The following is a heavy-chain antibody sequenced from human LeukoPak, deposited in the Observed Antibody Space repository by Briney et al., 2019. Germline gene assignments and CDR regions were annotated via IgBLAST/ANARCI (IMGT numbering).Heavy chain of an antibody. CDR1: GGSISSGSYY. J-gene: IGHJ3*02. CDR3: ARAAEVHSGNPRGAFDI. D-gene: IGHD1-26*01. CDR2: IYTSGST. V-gene: IGHV4-61*02. Sequence: KPSETLSLTCTVSGGSISSGSYYWSWIRQPAGKGLEWIGRIYTSGSTNYNPSLKSRVTISVDTSKNQFSLKLSSVTAADTAVYYCARAAEVHSGNPRGAFDIWGQGTMVTVSS.